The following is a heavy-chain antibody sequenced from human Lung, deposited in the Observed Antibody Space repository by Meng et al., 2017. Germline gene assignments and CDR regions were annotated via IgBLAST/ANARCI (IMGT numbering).Heavy chain of an antibody. Sequence: GVVVTRPGASVKVSCKAAGYTFTSYGISWVRAAPGQGIEWMGWISAYNGNTNYAQKLQGRVTVTTDTSTSTAYMELRSLRSDDTAVYYCATEHYGSGKIFDYWGQGTLVTVSS. CDR3: ATEHYGSGKIFDY. J-gene: IGHJ4*02. V-gene: IGHV1-18*01. CDR1: GYTFTSYG. CDR2: ISAYNGNT. D-gene: IGHD3-10*01.